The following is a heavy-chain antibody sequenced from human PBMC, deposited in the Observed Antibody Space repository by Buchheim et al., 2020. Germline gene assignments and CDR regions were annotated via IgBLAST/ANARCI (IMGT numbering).Heavy chain of an antibody. D-gene: IGHD2-15*01. CDR3: ARQGQLGYCGGGNCFQKYYYMDV. J-gene: IGHJ6*03. V-gene: IGHV3-23*05. CDR2: IFGSGSGT. CDR1: GFTFSSFT. Sequence: EVQLLESGGGLVQPGGSVRLSCEASGFTFSSFTMSWVRQSPGKGLEWVSTIFGSGSGTYYADSVKGRFTTSRDNFNSTVYLQMNSLRAEDSAVYYCARQGQLGYCGGGNCFQKYYYMDVWGEGTT.